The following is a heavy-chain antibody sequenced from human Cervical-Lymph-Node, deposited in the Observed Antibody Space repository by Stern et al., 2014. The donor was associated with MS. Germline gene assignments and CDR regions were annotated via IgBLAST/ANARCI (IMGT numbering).Heavy chain of an antibody. J-gene: IGHJ4*02. CDR3: AHRRHPRYFFDY. CDR2: LFWDDDK. V-gene: IGHV2-5*02. Sequence: QVTLRESGPTLMKPTQTLTLTCTFSGFSLNTSGVSVGWIRQSPAGALEWLGLLFWDDDKRYSPSLKSRLTITRDTAKNQVVLTMTNMDPVDTATYYCAHRRHPRYFFDYWGQGTLVTVSS. CDR1: GFSLNTSGVS.